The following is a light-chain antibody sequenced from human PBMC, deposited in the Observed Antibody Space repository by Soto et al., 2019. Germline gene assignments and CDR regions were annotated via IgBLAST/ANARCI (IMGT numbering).Light chain of an antibody. Sequence: GDGVTITCGASQSIISYVNSYQQNPEKAPKLLIYAAPRLESGVPSRFSGSRSGTDFTLTISSLQPEDFATYYCHQSYSRMTFGQGTKVDIK. CDR1: QSIISY. CDR2: AAP. J-gene: IGKJ1*01. CDR3: HQSYSRMT. V-gene: IGKV1-39*01.